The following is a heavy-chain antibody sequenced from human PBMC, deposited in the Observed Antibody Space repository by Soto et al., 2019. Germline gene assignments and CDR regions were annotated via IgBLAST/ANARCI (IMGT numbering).Heavy chain of an antibody. CDR2: INHSGST. J-gene: IGHJ4*02. Sequence: SETLSLTCAVYGGSFSGYYWSWIRQPPGKGLEWIGEINHSGSTNYNPSLKSRVTISVDTSKNQFSLKLSSVTAADTAVYYCARQRSGYLYHPIGSVDYWGQGTLVTVSS. V-gene: IGHV4-34*01. CDR3: ARQRSGYLYHPIGSVDY. CDR1: GGSFSGYY. D-gene: IGHD3-22*01.